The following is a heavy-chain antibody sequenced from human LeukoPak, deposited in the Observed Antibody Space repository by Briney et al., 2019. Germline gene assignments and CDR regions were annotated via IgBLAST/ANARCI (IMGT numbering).Heavy chain of an antibody. Sequence: SETLSLTCTVSGGSIRSRNYYWGWIRQPPGKGLEWIGSSYYSGSTFYNPSLKSRVTISLDTSRDQFSLKLSSVTAADTAVYYCACRYSGYEWYYSDYWGQGTLVTVSS. D-gene: IGHD5-12*01. CDR2: SYYSGST. V-gene: IGHV4-39*07. CDR3: ACRYSGYEWYYSDY. J-gene: IGHJ4*02. CDR1: GGSIRSRNYY.